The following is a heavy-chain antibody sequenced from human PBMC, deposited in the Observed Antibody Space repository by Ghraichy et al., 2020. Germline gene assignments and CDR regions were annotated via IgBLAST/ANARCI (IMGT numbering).Heavy chain of an antibody. CDR2: ISSSSSYI. V-gene: IGHV3-21*01. CDR3: ARSGVGLTTVNYFDY. Sequence: GGSLRLSCAASGFTFSSYSMNWVRQAPGKGLEWVSSISSSSSYIYYADSVKGRFTISRDNAKNSLYLQMNSLRAEDTAVYYCARSGVGLTTVNYFDYWGQGTLVTVSS. CDR1: GFTFSSYS. D-gene: IGHD4-17*01. J-gene: IGHJ4*02.